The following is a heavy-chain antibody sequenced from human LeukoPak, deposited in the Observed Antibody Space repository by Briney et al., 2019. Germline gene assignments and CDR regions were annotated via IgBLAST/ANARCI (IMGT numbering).Heavy chain of an antibody. J-gene: IGHJ6*02. CDR1: GGSFSGYY. Sequence: SETLSLTCAVYGGSFSGYYWSWIRQPPGKGLEWIGEINHSGSTNYNPSLKSRVTISVDTSKNQFSLKLSPVTAADTAVYYCARFPFYYYGMDVWGQGTTVTVSS. V-gene: IGHV4-34*01. CDR3: ARFPFYYYGMDV. CDR2: INHSGST.